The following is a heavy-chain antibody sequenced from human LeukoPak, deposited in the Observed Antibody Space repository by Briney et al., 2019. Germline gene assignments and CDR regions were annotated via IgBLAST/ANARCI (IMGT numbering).Heavy chain of an antibody. CDR2: ISSSGSTI. CDR1: GFTFSDYY. J-gene: IGHJ4*02. CDR3: ARARYCSSTTCDRFDY. V-gene: IGHV3-11*01. D-gene: IGHD2-2*01. Sequence: PGGSLRLSCAASGFTFSDYYMSWIRQAPGKGLEWVSYISSSGSTIYYADSVKGRFTISRDNAKNSLFLQMNSLRAEDTAVYYCARARYCSSTTCDRFDYWGQGTLVTVSS.